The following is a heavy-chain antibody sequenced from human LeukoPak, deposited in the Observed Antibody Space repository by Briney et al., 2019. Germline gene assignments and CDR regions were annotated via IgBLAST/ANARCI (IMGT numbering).Heavy chain of an antibody. CDR2: ISSSGNSI. CDR3: AKDFDGQVVAATGYAFDI. Sequence: GGSLRLSCAASGFTFSDYYMSWIRQAPGKGLEWVSYISSSGNSIYYADSVKGRFTISRDNSKNTLYLQMNSLRAEDTAVYYCAKDFDGQVVAATGYAFDIWGQGTMVTVSS. CDR1: GFTFSDYY. J-gene: IGHJ3*02. D-gene: IGHD2-15*01. V-gene: IGHV3-11*04.